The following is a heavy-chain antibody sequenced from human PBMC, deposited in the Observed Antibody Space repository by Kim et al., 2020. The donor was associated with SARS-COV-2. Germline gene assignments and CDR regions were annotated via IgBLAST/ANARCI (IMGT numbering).Heavy chain of an antibody. V-gene: IGHV1-18*01. Sequence: ASVKVSCKASGYTFTSYGISWVRQAPGQGLEWMGWISAYNGNTNYAQKLQGRVTMTTDTSTSTAYMELRSLRSDDTAVYYCARGSGEWFGALFPAAFDIWGQGTMVTVSS. CDR3: ARGSGEWFGALFPAAFDI. CDR1: GYTFTSYG. CDR2: ISAYNGNT. J-gene: IGHJ3*02. D-gene: IGHD3-10*01.